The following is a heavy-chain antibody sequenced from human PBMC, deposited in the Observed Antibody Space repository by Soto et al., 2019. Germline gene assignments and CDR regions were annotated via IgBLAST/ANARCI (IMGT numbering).Heavy chain of an antibody. Sequence: EVPLVESGGGLVQPGGSLGLSCAASGFTFSGYWMRWVRQAPGKGLVWVSGINSDGSSTTYADSVKGRFTSSRDNAKNTRYLQMNRLRAEDTAGYYCARGHDYGMDVWGQGTTVTVSS. D-gene: IGHD3-3*01. CDR1: GFTFSGYW. CDR3: ARGHDYGMDV. CDR2: INSDGSST. J-gene: IGHJ6*02. V-gene: IGHV3-74*01.